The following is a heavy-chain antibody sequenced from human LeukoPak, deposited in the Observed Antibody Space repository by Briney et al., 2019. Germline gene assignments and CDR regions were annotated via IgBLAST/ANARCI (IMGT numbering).Heavy chain of an antibody. J-gene: IGHJ4*02. CDR3: ARDQTYYGNDY. CDR1: GGSFSGYY. Sequence: ETLSLTCAVYGGSFSGYYWSWIRQPPGKGREWIGEINHSGSTNYNPYLKSGVTISVDTSKTQFSLKLSSVTAADTAVYYCARDQTYYGNDYWGQGTLVTVSS. D-gene: IGHD1-26*01. CDR2: INHSGST. V-gene: IGHV4-34*01.